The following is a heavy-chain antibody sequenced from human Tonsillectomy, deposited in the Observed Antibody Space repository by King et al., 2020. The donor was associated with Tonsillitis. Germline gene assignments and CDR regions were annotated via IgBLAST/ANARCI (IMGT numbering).Heavy chain of an antibody. V-gene: IGHV3-11*01. J-gene: IGHJ6*02. Sequence: QVQLVESGGGLVKPGGSLRLSCAASGFNFSDYYISWIRQAPGKGLEWISYISRSGDTIYYADSVKGRFTISRDNAKKSLYLQMNSLRVDDTAVYYCARGRKQLPLGLDVWGQGTTVTVSS. CDR2: ISRSGDTI. CDR1: GFNFSDYY. CDR3: ARGRKQLPLGLDV. D-gene: IGHD5-18*01.